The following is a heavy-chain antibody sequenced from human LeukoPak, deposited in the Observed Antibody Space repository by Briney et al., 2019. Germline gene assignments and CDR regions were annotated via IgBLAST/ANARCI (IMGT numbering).Heavy chain of an antibody. J-gene: IGHJ4*02. CDR3: ARAWYSSSWYHYFDY. D-gene: IGHD6-13*01. V-gene: IGHV1-2*02. CDR1: GYTFTSYG. CDR2: INPNSGGT. Sequence: ASVKVSCKASGYTFTSYGISWVRQAPGQGLEWMGWINPNSGGTNYAQKFQGRVTMTRDTSISTAYMELSRLRSDDTAVYYCARAWYSSSWYHYFDYWGQGTLVTVSS.